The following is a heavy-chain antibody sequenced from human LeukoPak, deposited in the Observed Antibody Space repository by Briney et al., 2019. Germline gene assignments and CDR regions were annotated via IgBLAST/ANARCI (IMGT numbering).Heavy chain of an antibody. J-gene: IGHJ1*01. V-gene: IGHV4-30-4*08. D-gene: IGHD3-22*01. Sequence: SETLSLTCTVSGGSISSGDYYWSWIRQPPGKGLEWIGYIYYRGNIFYNPSLKSRVTISVDTSKNQFSLKLSSVTAADTAVYYCASPGVDSSGYYPTTTQYFQHWGQGTLVTVSS. CDR1: GGSISSGDYY. CDR2: IYYRGNI. CDR3: ASPGVDSSGYYPTTTQYFQH.